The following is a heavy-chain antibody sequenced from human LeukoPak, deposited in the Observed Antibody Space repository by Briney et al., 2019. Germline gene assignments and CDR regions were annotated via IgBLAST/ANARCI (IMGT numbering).Heavy chain of an antibody. CDR1: GFTFSSYA. D-gene: IGHD3-16*01. CDR2: ISGSGGST. J-gene: IGHJ4*02. Sequence: GGSLRLSCAASGFTFSSYAVSWVRQAPGKGLEWVSAISGSGGSTYYADSVKGRFTISRDNSKNTLYLQMNSLRAEDTAVYYCAKSASNLGEGGYYFDYWGQGTLVTVSS. V-gene: IGHV3-23*01. CDR3: AKSASNLGEGGYYFDY.